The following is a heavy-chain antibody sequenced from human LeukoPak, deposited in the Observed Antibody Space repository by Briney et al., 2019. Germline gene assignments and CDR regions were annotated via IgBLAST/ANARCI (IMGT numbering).Heavy chain of an antibody. Sequence: VASVKVSCTASGYTFTGYYMHWVRQAPGQGLEWMGWINPNSGGTNYAQKFQGRVTMTRDTSISTAYMELSRLRSDDTAVYYCARVEGQQLVRWGSAWGNFDYWGQGTLVTVSS. V-gene: IGHV1-2*02. CDR2: INPNSGGT. D-gene: IGHD6-6*01. CDR1: GYTFTGYY. CDR3: ARVEGQQLVRWGSAWGNFDY. J-gene: IGHJ4*02.